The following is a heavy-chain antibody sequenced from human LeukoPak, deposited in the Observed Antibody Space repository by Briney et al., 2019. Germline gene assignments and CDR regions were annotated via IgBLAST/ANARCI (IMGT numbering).Heavy chain of an antibody. V-gene: IGHV3-23*01. D-gene: IGHD3-10*01. CDR3: AKEPMNFSLVRGVTVDY. CDR2: ISGSGGST. CDR1: GFTFSSYA. J-gene: IGHJ4*02. Sequence: GGSLRLSCAASGFTFSSYAMSWVRQAPGKGLEWVSAISGSGGSTYYADSVRGRFTISRDNSKNTLYLQMNSLRAEDTAVYYCAKEPMNFSLVRGVTVDYWGQGTLVTVSS.